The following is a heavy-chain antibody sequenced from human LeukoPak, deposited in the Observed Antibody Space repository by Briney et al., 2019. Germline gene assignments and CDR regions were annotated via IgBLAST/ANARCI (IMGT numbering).Heavy chain of an antibody. CDR2: IYSGGST. Sequence: GGSLRLSCAASGFTVSSNYMSWVRQAPGKGLEWLSVIYSGGSTYYADSVKGRFTISRDNSKNTLYLQMNSLRAEDTAVYYCARGSRHFGMDVWGQGTTVTVSS. V-gene: IGHV3-66*01. CDR1: GFTVSSNY. CDR3: ARGSRHFGMDV. J-gene: IGHJ6*02.